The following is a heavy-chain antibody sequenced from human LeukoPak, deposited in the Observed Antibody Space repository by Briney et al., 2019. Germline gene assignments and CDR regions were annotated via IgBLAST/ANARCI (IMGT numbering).Heavy chain of an antibody. CDR1: GGTFSRNA. J-gene: IGHJ6*04. D-gene: IGHD6-19*01. CDR2: IIPMFGTA. V-gene: IGHV1-69*13. CDR3: ARDHPAASGSDYYYGMDV. Sequence: GASVKVSCKASGGTFSRNAISWVRQAPGQGLEWMGGIIPMFGTANYAQKFQGRVTIDADQSTSTASMELNSLRSDDTAVYYCARDHPAASGSDYYYGMDVWGKGTTVTVSS.